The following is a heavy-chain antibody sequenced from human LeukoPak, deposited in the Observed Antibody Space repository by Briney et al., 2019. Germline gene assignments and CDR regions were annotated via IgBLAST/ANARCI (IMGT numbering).Heavy chain of an antibody. CDR3: ARPRYCSSTTCTGPLDI. CDR2: INHYGST. Sequence: SEALSLTCAVYGGSFSGSYWTWIRQPPGKGLEWIGEINHYGSTNYNPSLKSRVTISVDTSKNQFSLKVRSVTAADTAVYFCARPRYCSSTTCTGPLDIWGQGTVVTVSS. CDR1: GGSFSGSY. D-gene: IGHD2-2*01. J-gene: IGHJ3*02. V-gene: IGHV4-34*01.